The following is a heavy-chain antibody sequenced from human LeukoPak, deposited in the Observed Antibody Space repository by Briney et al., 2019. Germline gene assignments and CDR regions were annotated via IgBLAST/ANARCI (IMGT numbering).Heavy chain of an antibody. CDR1: GGTFSSYA. J-gene: IGHJ4*02. Sequence: ASVKVSCKASGGTFSSYAISWVRQAPGQGLEWMGWISAYNGNTNYAQKLQGRVTMTTDTSTSTAYMELRSLRSDDTAVYYCARPPYYDILTGYYVDYWGQGTLVTVSS. CDR2: ISAYNGNT. CDR3: ARPPYYDILTGYYVDY. V-gene: IGHV1-18*01. D-gene: IGHD3-9*01.